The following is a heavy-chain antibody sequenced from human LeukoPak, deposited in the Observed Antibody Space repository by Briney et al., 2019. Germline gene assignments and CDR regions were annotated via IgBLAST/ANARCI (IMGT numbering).Heavy chain of an antibody. V-gene: IGHV4-59*01. D-gene: IGHD2-2*01. CDR3: ASGKAYCSSTSCYLDAFDI. CDR1: GGSISGYY. Sequence: TSETLSLTCTVSGGSISGYYWNWSRQPPGKGVEWIGNLYYMRGAWYKSSLKSRVTTSVDTSRNEFSLKLSSVTAADTAVYYCASGKAYCSSTSCYLDAFDIWGQGTMVTVSS. CDR2: LYYMRGA. J-gene: IGHJ3*02.